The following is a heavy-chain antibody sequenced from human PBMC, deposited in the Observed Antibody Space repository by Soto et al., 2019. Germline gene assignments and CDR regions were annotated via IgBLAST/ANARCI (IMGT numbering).Heavy chain of an antibody. Sequence: GGSLRLSCTASGFTFDDYSMHWVRQTPGKGLEWVSLITWDGGSTYYADSVKGRFTISRDNSKNSLYLQMNSLRTEDTALYYCAKGKLLWLPGYWGQGTLVTVSS. V-gene: IGHV3-43*01. J-gene: IGHJ4*02. CDR2: ITWDGGST. CDR3: AKGKLLWLPGY. CDR1: GFTFDDYS. D-gene: IGHD3-9*01.